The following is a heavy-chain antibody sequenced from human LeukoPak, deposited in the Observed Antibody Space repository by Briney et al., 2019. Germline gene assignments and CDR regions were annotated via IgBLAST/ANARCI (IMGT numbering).Heavy chain of an antibody. J-gene: IGHJ6*02. Sequence: ASVKVSCKASGYTFTSYAMNWVRQAPGQGLEWMGGIIPIFGTANYAQKFQGRVTITADESTSTAYMELSSLRSEDTAVYYCARDDYYDSSGYYYAPRDGMDVWGQGTTVTVSS. V-gene: IGHV1-69*13. D-gene: IGHD3-22*01. CDR3: ARDDYYDSSGYYYAPRDGMDV. CDR1: GYTFTSYA. CDR2: IIPIFGTA.